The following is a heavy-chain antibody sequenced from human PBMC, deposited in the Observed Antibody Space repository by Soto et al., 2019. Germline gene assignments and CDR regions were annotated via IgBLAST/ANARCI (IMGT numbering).Heavy chain of an antibody. CDR3: ARDAMTPRHSRFYYDSSGYPNYFDY. Sequence: EVQLVESGGGLVQPGGSLRLSCAASGFTFSSYSMNWVRQAPGKGLEWVSYISSSSSTIYYADSVKGRFTISRDNAKNALYLQMNCLRAEHTAVYYCARDAMTPRHSRFYYDSSGYPNYFDYWGQGTLVTVSS. CDR2: ISSSSSTI. J-gene: IGHJ4*02. V-gene: IGHV3-48*01. CDR1: GFTFSSYS. D-gene: IGHD3-22*01.